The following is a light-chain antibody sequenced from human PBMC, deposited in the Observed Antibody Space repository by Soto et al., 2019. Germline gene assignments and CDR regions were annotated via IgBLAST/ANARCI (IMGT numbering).Light chain of an antibody. CDR1: QSISSW. CDR2: DAS. J-gene: IGKJ1*01. CDR3: QQYNSYL. Sequence: DLQMTPSPSTLSASVGDRFTITCRASQSISSWLAWYQQKPGKAXKLLIYDASSLESGVPSRFSGSGSGTEFTLTISSLQPDDFATYYCQQYNSYLFGQGTKGDIK. V-gene: IGKV1-5*01.